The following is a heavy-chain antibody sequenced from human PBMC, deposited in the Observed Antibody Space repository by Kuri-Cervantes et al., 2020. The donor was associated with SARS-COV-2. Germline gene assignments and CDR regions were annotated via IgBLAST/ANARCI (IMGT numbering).Heavy chain of an antibody. V-gene: IGHV4-31*03. Sequence: SETLSLTCTVSGGSISSGGYYWSWIRQHPGKGLEWIGYIYYSGSTYYNPSLKSRVTISVDTSKNQFSLKLSSVTAADTAVYFCARDRGYSGTSYYYFDYWGQGTLVTVSS. CDR3: ARDRGYSGTSYYYFDY. CDR1: GGSISSGGYY. J-gene: IGHJ4*02. D-gene: IGHD1-26*01. CDR2: IYYSGST.